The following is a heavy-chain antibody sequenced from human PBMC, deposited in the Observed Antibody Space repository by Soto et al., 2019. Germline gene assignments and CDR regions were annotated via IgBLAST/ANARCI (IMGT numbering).Heavy chain of an antibody. V-gene: IGHV3-23*01. CDR2: VSGRGGST. D-gene: IGHD4-17*01. CDR1: GFTFNHYA. Sequence: ESGGGLVQPGGSLRLACPAPGFTFNHYAMSWVRQAPGKGLEWVSAVSGRGGSTKYADSGKGRFIISRDNSNSTLFLQMDSLRGEATAVYYCAKDSTVTTSLYFYYYGFDVWGQGTTGTVAS. J-gene: IGHJ6*02. CDR3: AKDSTVTTSLYFYYYGFDV.